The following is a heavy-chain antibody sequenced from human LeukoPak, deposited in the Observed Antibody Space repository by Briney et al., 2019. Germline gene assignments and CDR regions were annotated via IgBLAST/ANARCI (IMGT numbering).Heavy chain of an antibody. J-gene: IGHJ4*02. CDR1: GFTFSSYA. CDR2: ISGSGVST. Sequence: GGSLRLSCAASGFTFSSYAMSWVRQAPGKGLEWVSAISGSGVSTYYADSVKGLFTISRDNSKNTLYLQMNSMRAEDTAVYYCAKDPRWYSSGWGQGTLVTVSS. CDR3: AKDPRWYSSG. V-gene: IGHV3-23*01. D-gene: IGHD6-19*01.